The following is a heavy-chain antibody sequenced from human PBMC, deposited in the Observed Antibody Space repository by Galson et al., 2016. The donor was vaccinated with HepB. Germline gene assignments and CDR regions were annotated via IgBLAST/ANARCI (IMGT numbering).Heavy chain of an antibody. D-gene: IGHD5-24*01. CDR3: ARDRDRSLDY. CDR1: GYPFTTNG. J-gene: IGHJ4*02. V-gene: IGHV1-18*04. Sequence: SVKVSCKASGYPFTTNGITWVRQAPGQGLEWMGWISAHNGDTNSPQKFQGRVTLTTDTSTRTAYMELRGLKSDDTAVYYCARDRDRSLDYWGQGTLVTVSS. CDR2: ISAHNGDT.